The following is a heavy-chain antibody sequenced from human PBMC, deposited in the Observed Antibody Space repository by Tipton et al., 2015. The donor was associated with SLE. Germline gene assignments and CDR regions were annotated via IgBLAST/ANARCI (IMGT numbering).Heavy chain of an antibody. CDR3: ARDPVSRIAVAGNPGVNYYYDYMDA. V-gene: IGHV1-69*01. Sequence: QLVQSGAEVKKPGSSVKVSCKASGGTFSSYAISWVRQAPGQGLEWMGGIIPIFGTANYAQKFQGRVTITADESTSTAYMELSSLRSEDTAVYYCARDPVSRIAVAGNPGVNYYYDYMDAWGKRTTVTVSS. J-gene: IGHJ6*03. D-gene: IGHD6-19*01. CDR1: GGTFSSYA. CDR2: IIPIFGTA.